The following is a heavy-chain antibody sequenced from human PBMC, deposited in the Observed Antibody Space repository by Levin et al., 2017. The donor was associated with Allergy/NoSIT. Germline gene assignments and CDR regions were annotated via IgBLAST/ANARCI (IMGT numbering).Heavy chain of an antibody. D-gene: IGHD4-11*01. Sequence: SQTLSLTCAVYGGSLSGYYWSWIRQPPGKGLEWIGEINHSGSTNYNSSLKSRLTISVDTSKNQFSLKLSSVTAAAPAVYFCSRGVTGQHWGQGILVTVSS. CDR2: INHSGST. J-gene: IGHJ1*01. V-gene: IGHV4-34*01. CDR3: SRGVTGQH. CDR1: GGSLSGYY.